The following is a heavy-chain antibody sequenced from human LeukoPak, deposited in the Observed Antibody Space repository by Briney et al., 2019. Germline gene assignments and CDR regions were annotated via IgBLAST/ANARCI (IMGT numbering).Heavy chain of an antibody. CDR1: GFTFSSYA. CDR2: ISGSGGST. D-gene: IGHD2-2*02. V-gene: IGHV3-23*01. J-gene: IGHJ4*02. CDR3: AKDLDCSSTSCYKDY. Sequence: GGSLRLSCAASGFTFSSYAMSWVRQAPGKGLEWVSAISGSGGSTYYADSVKGRFTISRDNSKNTPYLQMNSLRAEDTAVYYCAKDLDCSSTSCYKDYWGQGTLVTVSS.